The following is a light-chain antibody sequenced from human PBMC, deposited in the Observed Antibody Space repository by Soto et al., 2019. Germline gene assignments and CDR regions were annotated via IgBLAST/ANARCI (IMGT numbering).Light chain of an antibody. Sequence: SYELTQTPSVSVSPGQTASITCSGDKLGDKYACWYQQKPGQSPMLVMYQDTKRPSGIPERFSGSNSGNTATLTISGTQAMDEADYYCQAWDNNAAGVFGGGTKLPVL. V-gene: IGLV3-1*01. CDR2: QDT. CDR1: KLGDKY. CDR3: QAWDNNAAGV. J-gene: IGLJ2*01.